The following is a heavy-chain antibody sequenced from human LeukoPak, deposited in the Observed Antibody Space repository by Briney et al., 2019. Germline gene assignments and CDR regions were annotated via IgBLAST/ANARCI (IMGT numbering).Heavy chain of an antibody. D-gene: IGHD3-10*01. Sequence: PSETLSLTCAVSGGSISSSNWWSWVRQPPGKGLEWIGEVYHSGSTNYNPSLKSRVTISVDKSKNQFSLKLSSVTAADTAVYYCARGGYYGSGNDFRFDPWGQGTLVTVSS. V-gene: IGHV4-4*02. CDR1: GGSISSSNW. CDR2: VYHSGST. J-gene: IGHJ5*02. CDR3: ARGGYYGSGNDFRFDP.